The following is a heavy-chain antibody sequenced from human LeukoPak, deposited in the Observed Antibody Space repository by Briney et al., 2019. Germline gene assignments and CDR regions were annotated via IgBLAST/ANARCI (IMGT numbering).Heavy chain of an antibody. CDR1: GFTFSSYA. J-gene: IGHJ4*02. D-gene: IGHD4-23*01. Sequence: GESLRLSCAASGFTFSSYAMHWVRQAPGKGLEWVAFIRYDGSNKYYADSVKGRFTISRDNSKNTLYLQMNSLRAEDTAVYYCAKDPGYGGNWVSDYWGQGTLVTVSS. V-gene: IGHV3-30*02. CDR3: AKDPGYGGNWVSDY. CDR2: IRYDGSNK.